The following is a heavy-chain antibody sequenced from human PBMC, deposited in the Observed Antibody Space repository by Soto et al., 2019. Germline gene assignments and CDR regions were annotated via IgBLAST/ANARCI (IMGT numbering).Heavy chain of an antibody. CDR1: GGSISTIDW. D-gene: IGHD3-3*01. CDR3: XXXXXYDSRVF. CDR2: IHHTGRA. J-gene: IGHJ4*02. V-gene: IGHV4-4*02. Sequence: QVLVQESGPGLVKPSGTLSLTCAVSGGSISTIDWWSWVRQPPGKGLEWIGEIHHTGRAHYNPSLQSRVVVSVXXXXXXXXXXXXXXXXXXXXXXXXXXXXXYDSRVFWGQGTLVTVS.